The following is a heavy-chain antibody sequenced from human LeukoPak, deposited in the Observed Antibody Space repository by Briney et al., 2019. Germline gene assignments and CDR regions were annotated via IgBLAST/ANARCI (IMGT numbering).Heavy chain of an antibody. J-gene: IGHJ5*02. CDR1: GYTFTNYG. CDR3: ARDHRVYASYFWFDP. D-gene: IGHD2-8*01. Sequence: GASVKVPCKASGYTFTNYGISWVRQAPGQGLEWMGWISAYNGNTNFAQKIQGRVTMTTDTSTSTAYMELRSLRSDDTAVYYCARDHRVYASYFWFDPWGQGTLVTVSS. CDR2: ISAYNGNT. V-gene: IGHV1-18*01.